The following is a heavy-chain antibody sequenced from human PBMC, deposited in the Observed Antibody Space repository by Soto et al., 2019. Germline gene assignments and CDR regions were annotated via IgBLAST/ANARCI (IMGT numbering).Heavy chain of an antibody. CDR1: GFTFSNAW. Sequence: PGGSLRLSCAASGFTFSNAWMSWVRQAPGKGLEWVGSIKSKTDGGTTDYAAPVKGRFTIPRDDSKNTLYLQMNSLKTEDTAVYYCTTRQWPGRDYWGQGTLVTVSS. CDR3: TTRQWPGRDY. J-gene: IGHJ4*02. CDR2: IKSKTDGGTT. D-gene: IGHD6-19*01. V-gene: IGHV3-15*01.